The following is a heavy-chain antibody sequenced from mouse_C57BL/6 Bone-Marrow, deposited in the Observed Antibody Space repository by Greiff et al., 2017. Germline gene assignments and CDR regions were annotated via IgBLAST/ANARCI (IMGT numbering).Heavy chain of an antibody. J-gene: IGHJ2*01. Sequence: QVQLKQSGAELVRPGASVTLSCKASGYTFTDYEMHWVKQTPVHGLEWIGAIDPETGGTAYNQKFKGKAILTADKSSSTAYMELRSLTSEDSAVYFCTRGTTVVYFDCWGQGTTLTVSS. D-gene: IGHD1-1*01. CDR1: GYTFTDYE. CDR2: IDPETGGT. CDR3: TRGTTVVYFDC. V-gene: IGHV1-15*01.